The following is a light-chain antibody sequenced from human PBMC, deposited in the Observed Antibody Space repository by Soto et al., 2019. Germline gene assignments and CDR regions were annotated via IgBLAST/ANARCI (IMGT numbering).Light chain of an antibody. CDR1: QSLLHSNGYNY. Sequence: DIVMTQSPLSLPVTPGEPASISCRSSQSLLHSNGYNYLDWYLQKPGQSPQLLIYLGSNRASGVPDRFSGSGSGTDFTLNISRVEAEDVGVYYCMQALQTPDTFGHGTQREIK. J-gene: IGKJ2*01. V-gene: IGKV2-28*01. CDR2: LGS. CDR3: MQALQTPDT.